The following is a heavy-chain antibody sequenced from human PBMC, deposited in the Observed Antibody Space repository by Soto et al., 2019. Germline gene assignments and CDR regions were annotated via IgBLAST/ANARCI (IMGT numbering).Heavy chain of an antibody. CDR2: IYNSGST. CDR1: GGSISTYY. CDR3: ASMGYHYGSGSYPLDY. V-gene: IGHV4-59*08. Sequence: SETLSLTCIVSGGSISTYYWTCMRQHPGKGLEWIGFIYNSGSTPYNPSLRSRVTISVDTSKNQFSLKLRSVTAADTAVYYCASMGYHYGSGSYPLDYWGQGTLVTVS. J-gene: IGHJ4*02. D-gene: IGHD3-10*01.